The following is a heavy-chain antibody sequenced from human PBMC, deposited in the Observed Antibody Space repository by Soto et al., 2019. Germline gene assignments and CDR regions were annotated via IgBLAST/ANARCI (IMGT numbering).Heavy chain of an antibody. D-gene: IGHD5-18*01. CDR2: IVPIFGTA. Sequence: QVQLVQSGAEVKKPGSSVKVSCKASGGTFIRYAISWLRQAPGQGLEWMGGIVPIFGTANYAQKFQGRVTITADESTTTAYMELSSLRSEDTAVYYCARDVSTVETAMVSHYFYGLDVWGQGTTVSVS. V-gene: IGHV1-69*12. CDR1: GGTFIRYA. J-gene: IGHJ6*02. CDR3: ARDVSTVETAMVSHYFYGLDV.